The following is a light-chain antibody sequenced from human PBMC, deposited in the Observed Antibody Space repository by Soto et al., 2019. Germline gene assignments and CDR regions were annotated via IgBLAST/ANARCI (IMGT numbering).Light chain of an antibody. CDR3: QQSYSSPWT. V-gene: IGKV1-39*01. CDR1: QSIRSY. CDR2: GAS. Sequence: DLQMTQSPSSLSASVGDRVTITCRASQSIRSYLNWYQQKPGKAPKLLVYGASSLQSGVPSRFGGSGSGTEFTLTISSLQPEDFASYHCQQSYSSPWTFGQGTKVEIK. J-gene: IGKJ1*01.